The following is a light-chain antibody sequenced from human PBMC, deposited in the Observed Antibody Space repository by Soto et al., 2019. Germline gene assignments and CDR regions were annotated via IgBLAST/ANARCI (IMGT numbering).Light chain of an antibody. CDR2: AVS. CDR1: QSIGSY. V-gene: IGKV1-39*01. J-gene: IGKJ2*01. CDR3: QQNYNIPYT. Sequence: DIQMTQSPSSLSASIGGRVTITYRASQSIGSYVNWYQQKPGKVPSLLIYAVSTLHGGVPSRFSGSGSGTDFALTISSLHPEDFATYYCQQNYNIPYTFGQGTTLEIK.